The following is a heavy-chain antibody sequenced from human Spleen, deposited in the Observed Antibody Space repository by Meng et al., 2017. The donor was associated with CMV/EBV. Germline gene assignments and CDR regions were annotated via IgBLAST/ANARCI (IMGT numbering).Heavy chain of an antibody. D-gene: IGHD5-24*01. CDR1: GYTFTSYG. CDR2: MNPNSGNT. J-gene: IGHJ5*02. V-gene: IGHV1-8*02. Sequence: ASVNVSCKASGYTFTSYGISWVRQATGQGLEWMGWMNPNSGNTGYAQKFQGRVTMTRNTSISTAYMELSSLRSEETAVYYCARAGDKARGRGYKEFDPWGQGTLVTVSS. CDR3: ARAGDKARGRGYKEFDP.